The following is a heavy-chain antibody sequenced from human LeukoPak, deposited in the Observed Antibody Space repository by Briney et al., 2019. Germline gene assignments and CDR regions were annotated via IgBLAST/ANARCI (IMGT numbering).Heavy chain of an antibody. V-gene: IGHV1-18*01. Sequence: ASVKVSCKASGYSFSIYGITWARQAPGQGLEYLGWISASDGTTNYAQKVQDRVTMTTDTSTSTAYLELRSLRSEDTAVYYCAICGAAVTTHFSHWGQGTLVTVSS. CDR2: ISASDGTT. J-gene: IGHJ4*02. CDR1: GYSFSIYG. CDR3: AICGAAVTTHFSH. D-gene: IGHD4-17*01.